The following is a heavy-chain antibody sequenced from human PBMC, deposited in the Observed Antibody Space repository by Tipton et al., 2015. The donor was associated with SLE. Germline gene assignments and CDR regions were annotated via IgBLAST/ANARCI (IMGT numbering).Heavy chain of an antibody. Sequence: TLSLTCAVSGGSISSYYWSWIRQPPGKGLEWIGYIYYSGSTYYNPSLKSRVTISVDTSKNQFSLKLSSVTAADTAVYYCARDNLAVTGNFDYWGQGTLVTVSS. CDR3: ARDNLAVTGNFDY. V-gene: IGHV4-59*12. CDR1: GGSISSYY. J-gene: IGHJ4*02. D-gene: IGHD2-21*02. CDR2: IYYSGST.